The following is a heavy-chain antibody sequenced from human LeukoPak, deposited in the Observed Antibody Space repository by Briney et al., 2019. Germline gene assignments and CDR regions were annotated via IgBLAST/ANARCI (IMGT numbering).Heavy chain of an antibody. D-gene: IGHD3-10*01. Sequence: PSETLSLTRVVHRGSSTGYYWRSVRQPPGKGLEWIGSIYYSGSTYYNPSLKSRVTISVDTSKNQFSLKLSSVTAADTAVYYCEVVYGSDACDIWGQGTMVTVSS. V-gene: IGHV4-34*01. CDR2: IYYSGST. CDR3: EVVYGSDACDI. CDR1: RGSSTGYY. J-gene: IGHJ3*02.